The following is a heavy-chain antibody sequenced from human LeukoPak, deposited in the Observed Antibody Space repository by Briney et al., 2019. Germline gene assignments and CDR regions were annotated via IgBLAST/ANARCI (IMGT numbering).Heavy chain of an antibody. CDR1: GGSFSGYY. Sequence: PSETLSLTCAVYGGSFSGYYWSWIRQPPGKGLEWIGEINHSGSTNYNPSLKSRVTISVDTSKNQFSLKLSSVTAADTAVYYCARGGTTVTMSWFRAPGWGYFDLWGRGTLVTVSS. CDR2: INHSGST. CDR3: ARGGTTVTMSWFRAPGWGYFDL. J-gene: IGHJ2*01. V-gene: IGHV4-34*01. D-gene: IGHD4-17*01.